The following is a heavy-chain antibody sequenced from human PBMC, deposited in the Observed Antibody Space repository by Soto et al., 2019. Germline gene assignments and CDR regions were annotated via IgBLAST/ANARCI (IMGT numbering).Heavy chain of an antibody. V-gene: IGHV4-34*01. Sequence: SETLSLTCAVYGGSFSGYYWSWIRQPPGKGLEWIGEINHSGSTNYNPSLKSRVTISVDTSKNQFSLKLSSVTAADTAVYYCARESPSIAAAPYYFDYWGQGTLVTVSS. J-gene: IGHJ4*02. D-gene: IGHD6-13*01. CDR2: INHSGST. CDR3: ARESPSIAAAPYYFDY. CDR1: GGSFSGYY.